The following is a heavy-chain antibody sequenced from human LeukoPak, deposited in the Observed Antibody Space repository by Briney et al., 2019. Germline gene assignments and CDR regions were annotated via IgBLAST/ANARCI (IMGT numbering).Heavy chain of an antibody. CDR3: TTGGGTWGFDY. J-gene: IGHJ4*02. Sequence: PGGSLRLSCAASGFTFSNAWMNWVRQAPGKGLEWVGRIKSKPAGGTIDYAAPQKGAFTISRDDSKDTVYLQMSSLKTEDTAMYYCTTGGGTWGFDYWGQGTLVTVSP. CDR1: GFTFSNAW. CDR2: IKSKPAGGTI. D-gene: IGHD7-27*01. V-gene: IGHV3-15*07.